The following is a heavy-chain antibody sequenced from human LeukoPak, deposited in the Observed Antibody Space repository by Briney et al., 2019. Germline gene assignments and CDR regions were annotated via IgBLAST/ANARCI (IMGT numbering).Heavy chain of an antibody. CDR3: AKKGYYDGSGYYMYYFDH. Sequence: GGSQRLSCAASGFTFSIYAMSWVRQAPGKGLEWVSAISGSGGTAYYADSVKGRSTISRDNSKNTLYLQMNSLRAEDTAVYYCAKKGYYDGSGYYMYYFDHWGQGTLVTVSS. CDR2: ISGSGGTA. D-gene: IGHD3-22*01. V-gene: IGHV3-23*01. J-gene: IGHJ4*02. CDR1: GFTFSIYA.